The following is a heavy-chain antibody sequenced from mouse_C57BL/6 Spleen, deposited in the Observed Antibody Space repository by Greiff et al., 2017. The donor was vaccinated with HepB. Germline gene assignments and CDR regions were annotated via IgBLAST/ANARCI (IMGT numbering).Heavy chain of an antibody. CDR2: ISSGGDYI. Sequence: EVKLVESGEGLVKPGGSLKLSCAASGFTFSSYAMSWVRQTPEKRLEWVAYISSGGDYIYYADTVKGRFTISRDNARNTLYLQMSSLKSEDTAMYYCTRGAGSDWYFDVWGTGTTVTVSS. CDR1: GFTFSSYA. D-gene: IGHD3-3*01. CDR3: TRGAGSDWYFDV. V-gene: IGHV5-9-1*02. J-gene: IGHJ1*03.